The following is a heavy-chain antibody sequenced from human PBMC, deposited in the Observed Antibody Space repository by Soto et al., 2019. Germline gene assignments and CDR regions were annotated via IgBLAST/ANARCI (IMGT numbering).Heavy chain of an antibody. D-gene: IGHD6-13*01. CDR1: GFTFSSYA. CDR3: ARANPGIAAAGDY. V-gene: IGHV3-30-3*01. J-gene: IGHJ4*02. CDR2: ISYDGSNK. Sequence: QVQLVESGGGVVQPGRSLRLSCAASGFTFSSYAMHWVRQAPGKGLEWVAVISYDGSNKYYADSVKGRFTISRDNSKNTLYLQMNSLRAEDTAVYYCARANPGIAAAGDYWGQGTLVTVSS.